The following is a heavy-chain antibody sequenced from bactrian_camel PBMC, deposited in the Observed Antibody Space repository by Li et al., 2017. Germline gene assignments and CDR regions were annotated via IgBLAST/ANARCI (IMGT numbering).Heavy chain of an antibody. J-gene: IGHJ4*01. CDR1: GFTFTTNY. V-gene: IGHV3S6*01. CDR3: TRETEWVGYHEFAVH. CDR2: INGDGTNT. D-gene: IGHD5*01. Sequence: HVQLVESGGGLVQPGGSLRLSCATSGFTFTTNYMNWVRQAPGKGLEWVSSINGDGTNTVYLDSVKGRFTISRDNAKNTLYLQLNSLTREDSAMYYCTRETEWVGYHEFAVHWGQGTQVTVS.